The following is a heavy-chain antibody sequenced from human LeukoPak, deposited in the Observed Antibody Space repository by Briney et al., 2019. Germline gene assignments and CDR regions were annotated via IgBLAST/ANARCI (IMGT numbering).Heavy chain of an antibody. CDR3: ANSYDFWSGYPIDY. CDR2: ISSSSTI. Sequence: GGSLRLSCAASGFTFSSYSMNWVRQAPGKGLEWVSYISSSSTIYYADSVKGRFTISRDNAKNSLYLQMNSLRAEDTAVYYCANSYDFWSGYPIDYWGRGTLVTVSS. CDR1: GFTFSSYS. D-gene: IGHD3-3*01. J-gene: IGHJ4*02. V-gene: IGHV3-48*01.